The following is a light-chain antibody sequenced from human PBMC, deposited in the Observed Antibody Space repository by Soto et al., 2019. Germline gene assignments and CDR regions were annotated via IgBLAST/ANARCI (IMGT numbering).Light chain of an antibody. V-gene: IGKV1-39*01. CDR2: GAS. CDR1: QSINNY. Sequence: IQMTQSPSSLSASVGARVTITCRASQSINNYLNWYQHRHGEAPKLLIFGASSLQRGVPSRFSGSGSGTEFTLTISSLQREDFATYYCQQTYNPPPTFGPGTKVDI. J-gene: IGKJ1*01. CDR3: QQTYNPPPT.